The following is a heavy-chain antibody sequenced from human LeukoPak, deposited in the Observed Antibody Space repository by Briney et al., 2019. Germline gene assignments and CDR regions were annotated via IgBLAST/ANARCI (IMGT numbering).Heavy chain of an antibody. Sequence: PGGSLRLSCAASGFTFSSYAMSWVRQAPGKGLEWVSAISGGGGSTYYADSVKGRFTISRDNAKNSLYLQMSSLRVEDTAIYYCARDGWGYLLDYWGQGILVTVSS. D-gene: IGHD3-22*01. V-gene: IGHV3-23*01. J-gene: IGHJ4*02. CDR2: ISGGGGST. CDR1: GFTFSSYA. CDR3: ARDGWGYLLDY.